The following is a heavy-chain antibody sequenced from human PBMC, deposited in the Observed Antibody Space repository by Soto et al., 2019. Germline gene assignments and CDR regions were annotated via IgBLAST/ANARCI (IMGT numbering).Heavy chain of an antibody. J-gene: IGHJ5*01. V-gene: IGHV4-30-4*01. CDR2: IYYSGST. CDR3: ARATRRGWFDS. CDR1: GGSISSGDYY. Sequence: PSETLSLTCTVSGGSISSGDYYWSWIRQPPGKGLEWIGYIYYSGSTYYNPSLKSRVTISVDTSKNQFSLKLSSVTAADTAVYYCARATRRGWFDSWGQGTLVTVSS. D-gene: IGHD2-2*01.